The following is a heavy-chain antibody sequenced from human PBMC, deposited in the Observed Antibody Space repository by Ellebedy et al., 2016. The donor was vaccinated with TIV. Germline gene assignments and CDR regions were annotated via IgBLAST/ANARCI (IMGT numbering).Heavy chain of an antibody. CDR3: ARVFISYFFDY. J-gene: IGHJ4*02. CDR2: ISSDGSET. CDR1: GSTFSSYG. Sequence: GESLKISCAASGSTFSSYGFHWVRQAPGKGLEWVAFISSDGSETYYGDSVKGRFTISRYSSRNTVYLQMNNLRADDTAVYYCARVFISYFFDYWGQGTLVTVSS. D-gene: IGHD2-2*01. V-gene: IGHV3-33*05.